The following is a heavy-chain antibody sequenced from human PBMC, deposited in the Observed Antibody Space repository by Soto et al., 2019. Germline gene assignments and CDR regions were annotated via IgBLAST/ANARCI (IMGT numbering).Heavy chain of an antibody. V-gene: IGHV1-69*08. CDR1: GYTFTNDI. CDR3: ATSERGYYYDSSGYYPYNWFDP. Sequence: SVKVSCKASGYTFTNDIITWVRQAPGQGLEWMGRIIPLLDTTNYAQKFQGRVTITADKSTGTAYMELNRLRSEDTAVYYCATSERGYYYDSSGYYPYNWFDPWGQGTLVTVSS. J-gene: IGHJ5*02. D-gene: IGHD3-22*01. CDR2: IIPLLDTT.